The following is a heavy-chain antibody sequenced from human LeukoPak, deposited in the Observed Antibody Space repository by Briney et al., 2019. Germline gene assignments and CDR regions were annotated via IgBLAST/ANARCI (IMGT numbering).Heavy chain of an antibody. Sequence: PGGSLRLSCAVSGFTFNSYGMHWVRQAPGKGLEWVAAISHDGGKAYYADSVKGRFTISRDNSDNTLHLLMNSLRPEDTAMYYCAKDAGQWQDWNWFAPWGQGTLVIVSS. J-gene: IGHJ5*02. D-gene: IGHD6-19*01. CDR2: ISHDGGKA. V-gene: IGHV3-30*18. CDR1: GFTFNSYG. CDR3: AKDAGQWQDWNWFAP.